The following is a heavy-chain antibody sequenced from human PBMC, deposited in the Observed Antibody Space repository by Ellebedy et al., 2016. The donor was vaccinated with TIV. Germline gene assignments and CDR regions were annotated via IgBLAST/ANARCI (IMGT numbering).Heavy chain of an antibody. J-gene: IGHJ4*02. Sequence: GESLKISCAASGFTFSSYAMNWVRQAPGKGLEWVSSISSSSSYIYYADSVKGRFTISRDNAKNSLYLQMNSLRAEDTAVYYCARDPGDSSGYLFDYWGQGTLVTVSS. D-gene: IGHD3-22*01. CDR3: ARDPGDSSGYLFDY. CDR2: ISSSSSYI. V-gene: IGHV3-21*01. CDR1: GFTFSSYA.